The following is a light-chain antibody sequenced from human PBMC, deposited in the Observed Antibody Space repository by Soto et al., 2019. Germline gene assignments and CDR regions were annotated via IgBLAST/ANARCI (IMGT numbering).Light chain of an antibody. V-gene: IGKV3-20*01. CDR3: QQYGGSPIT. J-gene: IGKJ5*01. CDR1: QSVSSHF. CDR2: GAS. Sequence: EIVLTQSPGTLSLSPGDRATLSCRASQSVSSHFLAWYQQKPGQAPTLLMSGASNRASGVPVRFSGSGSGTDFTLTITRLEPEDFALYYCQQYGGSPITFGLGTRLEIK.